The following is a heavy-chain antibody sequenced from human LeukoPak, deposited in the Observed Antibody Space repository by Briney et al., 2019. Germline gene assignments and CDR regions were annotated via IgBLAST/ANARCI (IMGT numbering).Heavy chain of an antibody. D-gene: IGHD1-1*01. CDR3: ARGSGTLDAFDI. V-gene: IGHV4-61*02. CDR1: GGSISSGSDY. Sequence: SETLSLTCTVSGGSISSGSDYWSWIRQPAGKGLEWMGRIYTSGTTNYNPSLKSRVTISVDTSKNQFSLKLSSVTAADTALYYCARGSGTLDAFDICGQGTMVTVSS. J-gene: IGHJ3*02. CDR2: IYTSGTT.